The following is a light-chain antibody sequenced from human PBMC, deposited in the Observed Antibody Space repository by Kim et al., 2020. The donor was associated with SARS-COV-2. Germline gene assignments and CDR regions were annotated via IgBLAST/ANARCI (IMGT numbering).Light chain of an antibody. CDR2: NDN. Sequence: GQGVAISWSGSRSNIGGNFVNWDQQLPGAAPKLLIYNDNQRPSGVPDRFSGSKSGTSASLAVSGLQAEDEADYYCTSYADNNNLVFGGGTQLTVL. CDR1: RSNIGGNF. J-gene: IGLJ7*01. CDR3: TSYADNNNLV. V-gene: IGLV1-44*01.